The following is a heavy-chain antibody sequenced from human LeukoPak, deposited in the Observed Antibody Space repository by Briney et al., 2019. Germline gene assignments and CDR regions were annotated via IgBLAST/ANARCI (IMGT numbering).Heavy chain of an antibody. V-gene: IGHV1-3*01. CDR2: IKAYNGDT. CDR3: ARGSTSDWPLEY. J-gene: IGHJ4*02. D-gene: IGHD2-21*02. CDR1: GYTFINYA. Sequence: ASVKVSCKASGYTFINYAIHWVRQAPGHRLEWMGWIKAYNGDTEYSQKFQGRVTITRDTSATTAYMELSTLRSEDTAVYYCARGSTSDWPLEYWGRGILVAVSS.